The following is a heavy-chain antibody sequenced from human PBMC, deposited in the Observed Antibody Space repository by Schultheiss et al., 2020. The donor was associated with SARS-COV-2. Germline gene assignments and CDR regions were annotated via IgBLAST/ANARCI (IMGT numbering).Heavy chain of an antibody. V-gene: IGHV4-59*12. J-gene: IGHJ4*02. Sequence: SETLSLTCTVSGGSISSYYWSWIRQPPGKGLEWIGYIYYSGSTNYNPSLKSRVTMSVDTSKNQFSLKLSSVTAADTAVYYCARENPYDILTGYHAGPYFDYWCQGTLVTVSS. CDR1: GGSISSYY. CDR3: ARENPYDILTGYHAGPYFDY. D-gene: IGHD3-9*01. CDR2: IYYSGST.